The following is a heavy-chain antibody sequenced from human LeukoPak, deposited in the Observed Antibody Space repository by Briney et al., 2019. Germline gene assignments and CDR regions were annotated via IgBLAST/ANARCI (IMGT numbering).Heavy chain of an antibody. CDR1: GFTFSSYS. V-gene: IGHV3-7*01. CDR3: ARQGLGYCSSTSCYFLHYYYYMDV. J-gene: IGHJ6*03. CDR2: IKQDGSEK. D-gene: IGHD2-2*01. Sequence: GGSLRLSCAASGFTFSSYSMNWVRQAPGKGLEWVANIKQDGSEKYYVDSVKGRFTISRDNAKNSLYLQMNSLRAEDTAVYYCARQGLGYCSSTSCYFLHYYYYMDVWGKGTTVTVSS.